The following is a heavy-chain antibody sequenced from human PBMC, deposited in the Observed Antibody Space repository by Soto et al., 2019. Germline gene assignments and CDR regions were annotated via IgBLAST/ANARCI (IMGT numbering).Heavy chain of an antibody. CDR1: GFTFSSYA. V-gene: IGHV3-23*01. D-gene: IGHD3-10*01. Sequence: GGSLRLSCAASGFTFSSYAMSWVRQAPGKGLEWVSAISGSGGSTYYADSVKGRFTISRDNSKNTLYLQMNSLRAEDTAVYYCAKDLSGSVSYGMDVWGQGTTVTVYS. J-gene: IGHJ6*02. CDR2: ISGSGGST. CDR3: AKDLSGSVSYGMDV.